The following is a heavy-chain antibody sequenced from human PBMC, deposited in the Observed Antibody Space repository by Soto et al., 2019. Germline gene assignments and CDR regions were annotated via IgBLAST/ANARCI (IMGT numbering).Heavy chain of an antibody. J-gene: IGHJ6*03. D-gene: IGHD3-10*01. CDR3: ARNRGDTPNYYYLDV. V-gene: IGHV4-31*11. CDR2: TSYSGFS. CDR1: GGSITTPGHY. Sequence: QVQLQESGPGLVKPSQTLSLTCAVSGGSITTPGHYWSWIRQHPGEGLEWLGYTSYSGFSYYNPSLKSQITMSLDTSKDQFSVQLTSGTAAETAIYFCARNRGDTPNYYYLDVWGRGTTVAVSS.